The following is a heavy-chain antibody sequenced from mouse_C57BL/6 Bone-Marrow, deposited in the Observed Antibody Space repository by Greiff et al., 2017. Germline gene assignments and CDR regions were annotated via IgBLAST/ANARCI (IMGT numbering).Heavy chain of an antibody. J-gene: IGHJ1*03. CDR2: INYDGSST. D-gene: IGHD1-1*01. Sequence: EVKLMESEGGLVQPGSSMKLSCTASGFTFSDYYMAWVRQVPEKGLEWVANINYDGSSTYYLDSLKSRFIISRDNAKNILYLQMSSLKSEDTATYYCARDGITTVHWYFDVWGTGTTVTVSS. CDR1: GFTFSDYY. V-gene: IGHV5-16*01. CDR3: ARDGITTVHWYFDV.